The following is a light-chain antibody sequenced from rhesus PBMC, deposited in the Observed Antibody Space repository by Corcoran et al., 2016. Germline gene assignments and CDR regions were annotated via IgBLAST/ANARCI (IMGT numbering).Light chain of an antibody. V-gene: IGKV1-74*01. Sequence: DIHMTQSPSSLSASVGDTVTITCRASQGISSYLNWFQQKPGKAPQLLIYKASPLQSGVPSRFSGSGSGTDYTFTISSLQPEDVATYYCQHGYATPYTFGQGTKVEIK. J-gene: IGKJ2*01. CDR1: QGISSY. CDR3: QHGYATPYT. CDR2: KAS.